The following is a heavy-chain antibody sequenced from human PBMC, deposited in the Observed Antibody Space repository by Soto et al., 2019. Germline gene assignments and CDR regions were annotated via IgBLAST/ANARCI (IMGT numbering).Heavy chain of an antibody. CDR1: GFTFSNAW. D-gene: IGHD7-27*01. J-gene: IGHJ4*02. CDR2: IKSKTDGGTT. V-gene: IGHV3-15*01. Sequence: GGSLRLSCAASGFTFSNAWMSWVRQAPGKGLEWVGRIKSKTDGGTTDYAAPVKGRFTISRDDSKNTLYLQMNSLKTEDTAVYYCTTDPPGDRYLGFDYWGQGTLVTVSS. CDR3: TTDPPGDRYLGFDY.